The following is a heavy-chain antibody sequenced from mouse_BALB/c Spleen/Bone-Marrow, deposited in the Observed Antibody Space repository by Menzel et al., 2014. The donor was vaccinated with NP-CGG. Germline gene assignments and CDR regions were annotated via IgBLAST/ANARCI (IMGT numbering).Heavy chain of an antibody. J-gene: IGHJ1*01. Sequence: GAELVKPGASVKLSCKASGYTFSNYYMYWVKQRPGQGLEWIGESNPSNGGSNFNEKFKSKATLTVDKSSSTAYMQLSSLTSEDSAVYYCTRSNYGYWYFDVWGAGTTVTVSS. V-gene: IGHV1S81*02. CDR1: GYTFSNYY. CDR2: SNPSNGGS. CDR3: TRSNYGYWYFDV. D-gene: IGHD1-1*01.